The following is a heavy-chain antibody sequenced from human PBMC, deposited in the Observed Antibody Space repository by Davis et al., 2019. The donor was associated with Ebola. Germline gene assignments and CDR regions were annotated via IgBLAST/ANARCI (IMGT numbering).Heavy chain of an antibody. CDR1: GGSISSYY. Sequence: SETLSLTCTVSGGSISSYYWSWIRQPPGKGLEWIGSIYHSGVTNYKPSLKSRVTISLDTSKNQFSLKLTSVTAADTAMYYCARDFVYWGQGTLVAVSS. CDR2: IYHSGVT. J-gene: IGHJ4*02. CDR3: ARDFVY. V-gene: IGHV4-59*12.